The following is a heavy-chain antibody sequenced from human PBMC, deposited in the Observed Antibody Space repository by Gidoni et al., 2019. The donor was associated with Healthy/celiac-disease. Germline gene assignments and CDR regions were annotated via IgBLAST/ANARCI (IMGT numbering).Heavy chain of an antibody. J-gene: IGHJ5*02. Sequence: QVQLQESGPGLVKPSETLSLTCTVSGYSISSGYYWGWIRQPPGKGLEWIGSIYHSGSTYYNPSLKSRVTISVDTSKNQFSLKLSSVTAADTAVYYCASDNWFDPWGQGTLVTVSS. V-gene: IGHV4-38-2*02. CDR1: GYSISSGYY. CDR3: ASDNWFDP. CDR2: IYHSGST.